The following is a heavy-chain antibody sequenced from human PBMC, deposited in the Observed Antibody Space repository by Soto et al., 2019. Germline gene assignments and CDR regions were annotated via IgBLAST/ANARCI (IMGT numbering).Heavy chain of an antibody. D-gene: IGHD6-19*01. CDR2: IYYTGNS. CDR1: NGSISTNGHY. J-gene: IGHJ4*02. CDR3: ARAQWGFDS. Sequence: QVQLQESGPELVKSSQTLSLTCTVSNGSISTNGHYWTWIRQRPGKGLEWIAYIYYTGNSYYNPSLKCRLTISIDTSKTQCSLTVRSVTAADTAVYYCARAQWGFDSWGQGTLVTVSS. V-gene: IGHV4-31*03.